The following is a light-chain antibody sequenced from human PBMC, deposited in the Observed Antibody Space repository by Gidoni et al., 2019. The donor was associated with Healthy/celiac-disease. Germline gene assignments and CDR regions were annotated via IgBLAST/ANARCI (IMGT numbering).Light chain of an antibody. CDR3: QQYGSSLTWT. J-gene: IGKJ1*01. CDR1: QSVSSSY. Sequence: EIVLTQSPGTLSLSPGERATPSCRASQSVSSSYLAWYQQKPGKAPRLLIYGAASRDTGIPDRFSGSGSGTDFTITISSLEPEDFAVYYCQQYGSSLTWTFGQXTKVEIK. CDR2: GAA. V-gene: IGKV3-20*01.